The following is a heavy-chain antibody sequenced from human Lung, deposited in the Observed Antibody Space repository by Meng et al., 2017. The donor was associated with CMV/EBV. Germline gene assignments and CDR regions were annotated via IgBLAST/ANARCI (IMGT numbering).Heavy chain of an antibody. V-gene: IGHV4-38-2*02. J-gene: IGHJ4*02. CDR1: GYSISSGYY. CDR3: ARVSCSSTSCYDY. D-gene: IGHD2-2*01. Sequence: SETLSLTCTVSGYSISSGYYWGWIRQPPGKGLEWIGSIYHSGSTYYNPSLKSRVTISVDTSKNQFSLKLSSVTAADTAAYYCARVSCSSTSCYDYWGRGTVVSVSS. CDR2: IYHSGST.